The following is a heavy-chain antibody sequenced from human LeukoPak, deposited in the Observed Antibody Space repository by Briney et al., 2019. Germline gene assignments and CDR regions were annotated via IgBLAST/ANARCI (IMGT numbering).Heavy chain of an antibody. Sequence: SETLSLTCTVSGGSIGSYYWSWIRQPAGKGLEWIGRIYTSGSTNYNPSLKGRVTMSIDTSKNQFSLKLSSVTAADTAVYYCARGGVGYCSGGNCEFDPWGQGTLVTVSS. V-gene: IGHV4-4*07. CDR3: ARGGVGYCSGGNCEFDP. CDR1: GGSIGSYY. D-gene: IGHD2-15*01. J-gene: IGHJ5*02. CDR2: IYTSGST.